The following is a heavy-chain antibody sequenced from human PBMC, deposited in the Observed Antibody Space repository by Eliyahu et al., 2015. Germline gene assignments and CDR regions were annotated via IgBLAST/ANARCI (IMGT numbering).Heavy chain of an antibody. CDR1: GXSXSMNX. Sequence: EVQLVESGGGLIQPGGSLXLSCAASGXSXSMNXMSWVRPAPGKGLGWVSAIYSGGTTYXADSXKGRXTISRDNSKNTLYLQMNSLRADDTAVYYCARDLEAFDIWGQGTMVTVSS. J-gene: IGHJ3*02. V-gene: IGHV3-53*01. CDR3: ARDLEAFDI. CDR2: IYSGGTT.